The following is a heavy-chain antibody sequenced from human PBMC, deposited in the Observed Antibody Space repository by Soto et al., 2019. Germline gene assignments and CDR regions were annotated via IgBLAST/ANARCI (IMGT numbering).Heavy chain of an antibody. J-gene: IGHJ2*01. CDR3: ARRRSPLQQLARSYWYFDL. D-gene: IGHD6-6*01. Sequence: QVQLQQWGAGLLKPSETLSLTCAVYGGSFSGYYWSWIRQPPGKGLEWIGELNHCGSTDYNSSLKSRDAISVYKSRNQFSLRLSSVSAAVTVVYYCARRRSPLQQLARSYWYFDLWGRGTLVTVSS. CDR1: GGSFSGYY. CDR2: LNHCGST. V-gene: IGHV4-34*01.